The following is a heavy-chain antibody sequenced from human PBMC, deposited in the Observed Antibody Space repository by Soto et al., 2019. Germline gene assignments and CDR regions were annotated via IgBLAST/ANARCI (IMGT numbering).Heavy chain of an antibody. CDR2: MNPNSGNT. Sequence: QVQLVQSGAEVKKPGASVKVSCKASGYTFTSYDINWVRQATGQGLEWMGWMNPNSGNTGYAQKFQGRVTMTRNTSISKAYMELSSLRSEDTAVYYCARALSYCSGGSCYYYYMDVWGKGTTVTVSS. D-gene: IGHD2-15*01. J-gene: IGHJ6*03. CDR3: ARALSYCSGGSCYYYYMDV. CDR1: GYTFTSYD. V-gene: IGHV1-8*01.